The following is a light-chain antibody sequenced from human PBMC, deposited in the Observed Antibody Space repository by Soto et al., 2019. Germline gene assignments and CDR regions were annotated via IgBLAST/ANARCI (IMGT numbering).Light chain of an antibody. J-gene: IGKJ4*01. CDR3: QQRSSWPLT. V-gene: IGKV3-11*01. CDR1: QSVYTY. CDR2: DAS. Sequence: EIVLTQSPATLSMSPGERATLSCRASQSVYTYLAWYQQKPGQAPRLLIYDASNRATGIPARFSGSGSGTDFTLTIGSLEPEDFAVYYCQQRSSWPLTCGGGTKVEI.